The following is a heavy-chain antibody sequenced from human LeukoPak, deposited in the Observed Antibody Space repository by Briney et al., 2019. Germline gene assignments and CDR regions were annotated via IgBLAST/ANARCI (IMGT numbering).Heavy chain of an antibody. CDR3: ARSFVWVLPIPSLGMDV. V-gene: IGHV4-4*07. D-gene: IGHD4/OR15-4a*01. Sequence: PSETLSLTCTVSGGSIESYYWSWIRQPAGKGLEWIGRIYGSGSTNYNPSLKSRVTMSVDTSKNQFSLKLTSMTAADTAVYYCARSFVWVLPIPSLGMDVWGQGTTVTVSS. CDR2: IYGSGST. J-gene: IGHJ6*02. CDR1: GGSIESYY.